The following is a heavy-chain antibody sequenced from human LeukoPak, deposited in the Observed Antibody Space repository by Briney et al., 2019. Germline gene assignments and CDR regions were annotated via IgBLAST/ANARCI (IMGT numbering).Heavy chain of an antibody. CDR1: GFTFSSYA. CDR3: ARDGTEYYDFSWFDP. D-gene: IGHD3-3*01. J-gene: IGHJ5*02. CDR2: ISGSGGST. V-gene: IGHV3-23*01. Sequence: PGGSLRLSCAASGFTFSSYAMSWVRQAPGKGLEWVSAISGSGGSTYYADSVKGRFTISRDNSKNTLYLQMNSLRAEDTAVYYCARDGTEYYDFSWFDPWGQGTLVTVSS.